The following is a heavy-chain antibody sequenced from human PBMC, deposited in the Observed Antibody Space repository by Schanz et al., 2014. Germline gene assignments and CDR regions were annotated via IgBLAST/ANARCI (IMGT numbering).Heavy chain of an antibody. Sequence: EVQLLESGGGLVQPGGSLRLSCIGSGFTFRSYALGWVRQAPGKGLEWVSLVSASGGGPFYADSVKGRFTISRDNSKNILTMQMSSLRAEDTALYYCTKGLLPVRALADGFDVWGQGTMXTVSP. CDR2: VSASGGGP. J-gene: IGHJ3*01. CDR3: TKGLLPVRALADGFDV. V-gene: IGHV3-23*01. D-gene: IGHD2-21*01. CDR1: GFTFRSYA.